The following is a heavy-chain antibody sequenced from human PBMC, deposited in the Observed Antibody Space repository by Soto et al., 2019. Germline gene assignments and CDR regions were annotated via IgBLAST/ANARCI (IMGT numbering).Heavy chain of an antibody. CDR2: IIPIFGTA. CDR3: ARGDCTNGVCSTGYFDY. CDR1: GGTFSSYA. V-gene: IGHV1-69*01. Sequence: QVQLVQSGAEVKKPGSSVKVSCKASGGTFSSYAISWVRQAPGQGLEWMGGIIPIFGTANYAQKFQGRVTITADECTSTAYRELSSLRSEDTAVYYCARGDCTNGVCSTGYFDYWGQGTLVTVSS. D-gene: IGHD2-8*01. J-gene: IGHJ4*02.